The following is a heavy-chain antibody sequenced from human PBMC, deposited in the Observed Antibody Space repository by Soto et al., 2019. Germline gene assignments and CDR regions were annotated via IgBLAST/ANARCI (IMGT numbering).Heavy chain of an antibody. CDR3: AKSPDPYSSSNYYYYGMDV. CDR2: IIPIFGTT. D-gene: IGHD6-6*01. Sequence: QVQLVQSGAEVKKPGSSVKVSCKASGGTFSSYAITWVRQAPGQGLEWMGRIIPIFGTTNYAQKFQGRVTITADESTSTAYMDLSSLRSDETAVYYCAKSPDPYSSSNYYYYGMDVRGQGTTVTVSS. CDR1: GGTFSSYA. V-gene: IGHV1-69*15. J-gene: IGHJ6*02.